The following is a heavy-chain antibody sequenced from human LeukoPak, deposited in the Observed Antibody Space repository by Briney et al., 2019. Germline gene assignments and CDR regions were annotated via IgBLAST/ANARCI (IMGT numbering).Heavy chain of an antibody. V-gene: IGHV3-7*03. CDR3: AKKIDSGSYPLDY. D-gene: IGHD3-10*01. CDR2: IKQDRSEK. J-gene: IGHJ4*02. CDR1: GFTFSNYW. Sequence: PGGSLRLSCAASGFTFSNYWMSWVRQAPGKGLEWVANIKQDRSEKYYVDSVKGRFTISRDNSKSTLYLQMTSLRAEDTGVYYCAKKIDSGSYPLDYWGQGTLVTISS.